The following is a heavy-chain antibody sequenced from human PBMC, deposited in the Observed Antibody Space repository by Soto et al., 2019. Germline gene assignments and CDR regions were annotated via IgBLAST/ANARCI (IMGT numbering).Heavy chain of an antibody. V-gene: IGHV4-39*01. CDR1: GGTINSTSYY. CDR3: ARLTLTIIDV. J-gene: IGHJ4*02. Sequence: SETLCLTCTVSGGTINSTSYYWGWIRQPPGKGLEWIGSIYYSGSTYYNPSLKSRVTISVDTSKNQFSLKLSSVTAADTAVYYCARLTLTIIDVWGQGTLVTV. CDR2: IYYSGST. D-gene: IGHD3-22*01.